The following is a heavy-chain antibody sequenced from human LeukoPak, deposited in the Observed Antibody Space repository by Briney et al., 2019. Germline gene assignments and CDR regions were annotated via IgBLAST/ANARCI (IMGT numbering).Heavy chain of an antibody. CDR1: GFTFSSYW. V-gene: IGHV3-74*01. Sequence: GGSLRLSCAASGFTFSSYWMHWVRQAPGKGLVWVSRINSDGSSTSYADSVKGRFTISRDNAKNTMYLQMNSLRAEDTAVYYCERVPSGSYYTAVPFDYGGQETRVTVSS. D-gene: IGHD3-10*01. CDR3: ERVPSGSYYTAVPFDY. J-gene: IGHJ4*02. CDR2: INSDGSST.